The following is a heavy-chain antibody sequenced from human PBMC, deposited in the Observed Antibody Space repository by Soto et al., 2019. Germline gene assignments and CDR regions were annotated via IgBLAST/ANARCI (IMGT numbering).Heavy chain of an antibody. CDR2: ISWNSGSI. J-gene: IGHJ6*03. CDR1: GFTFDDYA. Sequence: PGVSLRLSCAASGFTFDDYAMHWVRQAPGKGLEWVSGISWNSGSIGYADSVKGRFTISRDNAKNSLYLQMNSLRAEDTALYYCATQAVAAFPYYMDVWGKGTTVTVSS. V-gene: IGHV3-9*01. CDR3: ATQAVAAFPYYMDV. D-gene: IGHD6-19*01.